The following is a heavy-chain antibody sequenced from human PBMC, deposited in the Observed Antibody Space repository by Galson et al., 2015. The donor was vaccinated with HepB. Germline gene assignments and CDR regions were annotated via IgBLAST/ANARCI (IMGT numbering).Heavy chain of an antibody. D-gene: IGHD3-22*01. CDR3: ATGPHKGSGYYVDAFDI. V-gene: IGHV1-69-2*01. J-gene: IGHJ3*02. CDR2: VDPEDGET. Sequence: VKVSCKVSGYTFTDYYMHWVQQAPGKGLEWMGLVDPEDGETIYAEKFQGRVTITADTSTDTAYMELSSLRSEDTAVYYCATGPHKGSGYYVDAFDIWGQGTMVTVSS. CDR1: GYTFTDYY.